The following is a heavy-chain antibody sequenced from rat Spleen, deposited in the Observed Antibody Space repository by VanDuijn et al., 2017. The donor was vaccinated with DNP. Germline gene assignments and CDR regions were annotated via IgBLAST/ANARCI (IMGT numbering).Heavy chain of an antibody. CDR3: TRDVPNYLDY. CDR1: GFSLTSYS. J-gene: IGHJ2*01. Sequence: QVQLMESGPGLVQPSQTLSLTCTVSGFSLTSYSVNWIRQPPGKGLEWIAAMASGGSTYYNSALKSRLSISRDTSKSQVFLKMNSLQTEDTAIYFCTRDVPNYLDYWGQGIMVTVSS. V-gene: IGHV2-6*01. CDR2: MASGGST.